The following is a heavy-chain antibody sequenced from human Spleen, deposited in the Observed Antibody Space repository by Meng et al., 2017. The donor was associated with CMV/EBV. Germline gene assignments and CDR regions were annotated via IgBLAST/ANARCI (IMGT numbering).Heavy chain of an antibody. J-gene: IGHJ4*02. CDR3: VTGLVGNYT. CDR2: IKNKGDGGTT. Sequence: GESLKISCAASGFTFSDAWMNWVRQAPGQGLEWVGRIKNKGDGGTTDHAASVKGRFTISKDDSKNTLYLQMNSLKIEDTAVYYCVTGLVGNYTWGQGTLVTVS. V-gene: IGHV3-15*01. D-gene: IGHD1-26*01. CDR1: GFTFSDAW.